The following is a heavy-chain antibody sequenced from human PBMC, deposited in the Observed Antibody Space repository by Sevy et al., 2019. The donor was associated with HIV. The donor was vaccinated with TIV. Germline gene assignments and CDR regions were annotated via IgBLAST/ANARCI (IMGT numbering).Heavy chain of an antibody. D-gene: IGHD3-22*01. CDR1: GFTFSSYA. Sequence: GGSLRLSCAASGFTFSSYAMSWVRQAPGKGLEWVGRIRSKANSYATAYAASVKGRFTISRDDSKNTAYLQMNSLKTEDTAVYYCTRHEEYYYDSSGPADYWGQGTLVTVSS. CDR2: IRSKANSYAT. CDR3: TRHEEYYYDSSGPADY. V-gene: IGHV3-73*01. J-gene: IGHJ4*02.